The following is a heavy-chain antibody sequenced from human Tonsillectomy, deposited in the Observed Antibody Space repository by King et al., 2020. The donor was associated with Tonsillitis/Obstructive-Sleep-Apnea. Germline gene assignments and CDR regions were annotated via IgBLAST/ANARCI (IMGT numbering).Heavy chain of an antibody. J-gene: IGHJ4*02. CDR1: GGSISRSNW. CDR3: ASAAVAGTTFDY. Sequence: VQLQESGPGLVKPSGTLSLTCGVSGGSISRSNWWSWVRQPPGKGLEWSGEIYHSGSTNYYPSLKSRVTISVDKSKNQFSLKLSSVTAADTAVYYCASAAVAGTTFDYWGQGTLVTVSS. D-gene: IGHD6-19*01. V-gene: IGHV4-4*02. CDR2: IYHSGST.